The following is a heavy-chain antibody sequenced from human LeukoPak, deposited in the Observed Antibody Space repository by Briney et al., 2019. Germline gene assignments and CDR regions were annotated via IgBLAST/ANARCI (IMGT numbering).Heavy chain of an antibody. CDR2: IIPIFGTA. CDR1: GGTFSSYA. Sequence: SVKVSCKASGGTFSSYAISWVRQAPGQGLEWMGGIIPIFGTANYAQKFQGRVTITADESTSTAYMELSSLRSEDTAVYYCASPNDYGDYYPQDYWGQGTLVTVSS. J-gene: IGHJ4*02. CDR3: ASPNDYGDYYPQDY. D-gene: IGHD4-17*01. V-gene: IGHV1-69*01.